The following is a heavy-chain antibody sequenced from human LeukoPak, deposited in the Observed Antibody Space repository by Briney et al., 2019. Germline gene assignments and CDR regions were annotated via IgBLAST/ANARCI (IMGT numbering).Heavy chain of an antibody. CDR1: GGTFSSYT. CDR2: IIPILGIA. J-gene: IGHJ4*02. CDR3: PRDPEGYTAMDIDY. Sequence: SVKVSCKASGGTFSSYTISWVRQAPGQGLEWMGRIIPILGIANYAQKFQGRVTITAQKSTSTAYMELSSLRSEDTAVYYCPRDPEGYTAMDIDYWGQGTLVTVSS. V-gene: IGHV1-69*04. D-gene: IGHD5-18*01.